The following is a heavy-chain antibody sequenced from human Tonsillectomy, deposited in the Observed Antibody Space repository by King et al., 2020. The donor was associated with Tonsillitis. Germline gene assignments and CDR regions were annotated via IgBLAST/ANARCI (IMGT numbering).Heavy chain of an antibody. Sequence: VQLVESGGGLVQPGGSLRLSCAASGFTFSSYWMTWVRQAPGKGLEWVGNIKEDGREKQYVDSLKGRFTISRDNAKKSLYLEMNSLRAADTAVYYCARDPGGGGWGAFDLWGQGTMVTVSS. D-gene: IGHD6-19*01. CDR2: IKEDGREK. CDR3: ARDPGGGGWGAFDL. J-gene: IGHJ3*01. CDR1: GFTFSSYW. V-gene: IGHV3-7*03.